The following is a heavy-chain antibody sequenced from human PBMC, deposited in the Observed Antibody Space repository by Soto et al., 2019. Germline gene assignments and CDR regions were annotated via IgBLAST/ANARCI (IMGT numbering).Heavy chain of an antibody. CDR1: GYTFTGYY. CDR3: ARERYQVISDGMDV. J-gene: IGHJ6*02. CDR2: INPETGGT. D-gene: IGHD2-2*01. Sequence: QVQLVQSGADVKTPGASVRVSCKASGYTFTGYYVHWVREAPGQGLEWMRWINPETGGTSYAQKFQGRFTLSRDTSINTAYLELSRLRFDDAAVYFCARERYQVISDGMDVWGQGTTVTVSS. V-gene: IGHV1-2*02.